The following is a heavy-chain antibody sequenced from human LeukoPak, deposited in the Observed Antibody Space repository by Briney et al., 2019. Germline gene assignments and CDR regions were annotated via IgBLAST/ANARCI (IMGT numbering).Heavy chain of an antibody. CDR2: INHSGST. J-gene: IGHJ4*02. V-gene: IGHV4-34*01. CDR1: GGSISGYY. D-gene: IGHD3-22*01. Sequence: SETLSLTCSVSGGSISGYYWSWIRQPPGKGLEWIGEINHSGSTNYNPSLKSRVTISVDTSKNQFSLKLSSVTAADTAVYYCARGLLTDYYDSSGYDVNDYWGQGTLVTVSS. CDR3: ARGLLTDYYDSSGYDVNDY.